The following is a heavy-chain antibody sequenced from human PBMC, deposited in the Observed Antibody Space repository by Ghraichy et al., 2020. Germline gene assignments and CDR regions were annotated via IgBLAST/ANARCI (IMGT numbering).Heavy chain of an antibody. Sequence: SETLSLTCTVSGVSISGYYWSWIRQPPGKGLEWIGYTSHSGSTNYHPSLERRLTISVDTSQNQFSLKLRYVTAADTAVYYCARGGEYCSGGSCYPFDNWGQGILVTVAS. V-gene: IGHV4-59*01. CDR3: ARGGEYCSGGSCYPFDN. CDR2: TSHSGST. CDR1: GVSISGYY. D-gene: IGHD2-15*01. J-gene: IGHJ4*02.